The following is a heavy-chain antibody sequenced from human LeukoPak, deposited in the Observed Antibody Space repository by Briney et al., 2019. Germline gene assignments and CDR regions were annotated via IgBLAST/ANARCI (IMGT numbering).Heavy chain of an antibody. CDR2: IYPGDSDT. CDR3: ARGLYDILTGTSDKYYFDY. CDR1: GYSFTSYW. D-gene: IGHD3-9*01. J-gene: IGHJ4*02. Sequence: GESLKISCKGSGYSFTSYWIGWVRQMPGKGLEWMGIIYPGDSDTRYSPSFQGQVTISVDKSISTAYLQWSSLKASDTAMYYCARGLYDILTGTSDKYYFDYWGQGTLVTVSS. V-gene: IGHV5-51*01.